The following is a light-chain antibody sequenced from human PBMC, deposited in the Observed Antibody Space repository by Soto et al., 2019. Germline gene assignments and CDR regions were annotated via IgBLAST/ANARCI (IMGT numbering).Light chain of an antibody. V-gene: IGKV1-5*01. Sequence: DIQMTQSPSTLSASVGDKVTNTCRASQSISSWLAWYQQKPGKAPKLLIYDASSLGSGVPSRFSGSGSGTEFTLTISSLQPDDFATYYCQQYNSIGTFGQGTKV. J-gene: IGKJ1*01. CDR2: DAS. CDR1: QSISSW. CDR3: QQYNSIGT.